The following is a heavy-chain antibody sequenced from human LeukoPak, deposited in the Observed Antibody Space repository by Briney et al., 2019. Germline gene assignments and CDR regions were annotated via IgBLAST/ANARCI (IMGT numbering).Heavy chain of an antibody. J-gene: IGHJ5*02. CDR1: GFTFSSYA. V-gene: IGHV3-23*01. CDR2: ITSSGGRT. CDR3: ARRAAVAGTFDP. Sequence: GGSLRLSCAASGFTFSSYAMAWVRQAPGKGLEWVSGITSSGGRTYYADSVKGRFTISRDNAKNSLYLQLNSLRAEDTAVYYCARRAAVAGTFDPWGQGTLVTVSS. D-gene: IGHD6-19*01.